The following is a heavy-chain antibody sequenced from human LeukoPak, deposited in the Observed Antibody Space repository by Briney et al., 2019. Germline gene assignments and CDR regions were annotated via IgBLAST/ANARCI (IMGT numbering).Heavy chain of an antibody. CDR2: FDPKDGET. CDR1: GYTLTELS. Sequence: ASVTVSCKVSGYTLTELSMHWVRQAPGKGLEWMGSFDPKDGETIYAQKFQGRVTMTEDTSTDTAYMELSSLRSEDTAVYYCATHSPEWRYGGYYNYYYIDVWGKGTTVTVSS. V-gene: IGHV1-24*01. D-gene: IGHD5-12*01. CDR3: ATHSPEWRYGGYYNYYYIDV. J-gene: IGHJ6*03.